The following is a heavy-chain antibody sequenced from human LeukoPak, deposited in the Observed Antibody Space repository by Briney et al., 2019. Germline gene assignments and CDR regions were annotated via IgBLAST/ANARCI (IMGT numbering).Heavy chain of an antibody. Sequence: GGSLRLSCAASGFTFSTCDMHWVRQAPGKGLEWVTFIRYDGSNKYYADSVKGRFTISRDNSKNTLYLQMIGLRDEDTAVYYCARDCSSTSCYYGMDVWGQGTTVTVSS. CDR3: ARDCSSTSCYYGMDV. CDR2: IRYDGSNK. CDR1: GFTFSTCD. J-gene: IGHJ6*02. D-gene: IGHD2-2*01. V-gene: IGHV3-30*02.